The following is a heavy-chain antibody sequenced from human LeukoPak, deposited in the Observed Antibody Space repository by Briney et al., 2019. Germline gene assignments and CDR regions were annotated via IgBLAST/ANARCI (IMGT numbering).Heavy chain of an antibody. D-gene: IGHD3-3*01. V-gene: IGHV3-30*02. CDR3: ANSWMEWLSEDAFDI. Sequence: GGSLRLSCAASGFTFSSYRMHWVRQAPGKGLEWVAFIRYDGSNKYYADALKGRFTISRDNSKNTLYLQMNSLRAEDTAAYYCANSWMEWLSEDAFDIWGQGTMVTVSS. CDR1: GFTFSSYR. CDR2: IRYDGSNK. J-gene: IGHJ3*02.